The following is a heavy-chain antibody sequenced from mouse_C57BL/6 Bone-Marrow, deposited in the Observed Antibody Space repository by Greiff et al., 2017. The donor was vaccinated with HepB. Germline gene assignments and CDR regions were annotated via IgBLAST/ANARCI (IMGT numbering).Heavy chain of an antibody. J-gene: IGHJ4*01. Sequence: VQLQQSGPELVKPGASVKIPCKASGYTFTDYNMDWVKQSHGKSLEWIGDINPNNGGTIYNQKFKGKATLTVDKSSSTAYMALRSLTSEDTAVYYCARFITTVVATYYYAMDYWGQGTSVTVSS. CDR2: INPNNGGT. D-gene: IGHD1-1*01. CDR1: GYTFTDYN. CDR3: ARFITTVVATYYYAMDY. V-gene: IGHV1-18*01.